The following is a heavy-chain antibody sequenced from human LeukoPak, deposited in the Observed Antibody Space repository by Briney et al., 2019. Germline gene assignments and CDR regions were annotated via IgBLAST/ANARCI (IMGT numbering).Heavy chain of an antibody. CDR3: ARGPQWLVQEYFQH. V-gene: IGHV3-11*01. J-gene: IGHJ1*01. CDR1: GFTFSDYY. D-gene: IGHD6-19*01. Sequence: GGSLRLSCAASGFTFSDYYMSWIRQAPGKGLEWVSYISSSGNTIYYADSVKGRFTISRDNAKNSLYLQMNSLRAEDTAVYYCARGPQWLVQEYFQHWGQGTLVTVSS. CDR2: ISSSGNTI.